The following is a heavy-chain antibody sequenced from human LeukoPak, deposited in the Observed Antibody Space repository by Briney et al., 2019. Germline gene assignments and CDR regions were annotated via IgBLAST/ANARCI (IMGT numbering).Heavy chain of an antibody. J-gene: IGHJ4*02. D-gene: IGHD2-15*01. CDR2: VSGSGGNT. V-gene: IGHV3-23*01. CDR1: GFTFGSYA. Sequence: GGSLRLSCVASGFTFGSYAMSWVRQAPGKGLEWVSSVSGSGGNTYCADSVKGRFTISRDHPRHTLYLQMNSLRAEDTALYYCAKGLSSNIWADFDSWGQGTLVTVSS. CDR3: AKGLSSNIWADFDS.